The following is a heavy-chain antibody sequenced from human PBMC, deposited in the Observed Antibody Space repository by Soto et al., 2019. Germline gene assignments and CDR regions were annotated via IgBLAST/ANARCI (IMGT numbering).Heavy chain of an antibody. CDR2: ISGVDNST. CDR1: GXTLSSYA. J-gene: IGHJ6*02. Sequence: GSLRLGCAASGXTLSSYAMRWVRQAPGKGLEGVSAISGVDNSTYYADSVKGRFTISRDNSTNTMYLQMSSLRADDTAVYYFAPMGVWGQGTTGTVS. V-gene: IGHV3-23*01. CDR3: APMGV.